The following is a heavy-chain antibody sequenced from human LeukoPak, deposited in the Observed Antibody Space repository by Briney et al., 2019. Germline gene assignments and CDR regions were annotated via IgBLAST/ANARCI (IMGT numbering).Heavy chain of an antibody. CDR1: GYTFTSYG. V-gene: IGHV1-18*01. Sequence: ASVNVSCKASGYTFTSYGISWVRQAPGQGLEGVGWISAYNGNTNYAQKLQGRVTMSTDTSTSTAYMELRSLRTDDTAVYYCARSGYSSSWYSDYWGQGTLVTVSS. CDR2: ISAYNGNT. J-gene: IGHJ4*02. D-gene: IGHD6-13*01. CDR3: ARSGYSSSWYSDY.